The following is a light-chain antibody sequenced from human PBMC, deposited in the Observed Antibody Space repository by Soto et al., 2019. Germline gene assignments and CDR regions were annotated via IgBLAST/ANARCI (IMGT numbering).Light chain of an antibody. CDR2: EVT. V-gene: IGLV2-14*01. CDR1: SSDIGTYDY. Sequence: QSVLTQPASVSGSPGQSITMSCTGTSSDIGTYDYVSWYQQHPGKAPKLMIYEVTNLPSGVSNRFSASKSGNTASLTISGLQAEDEADYYCSSYSSASSRVFGTGTKVTVL. CDR3: SSYSSASSRV. J-gene: IGLJ1*01.